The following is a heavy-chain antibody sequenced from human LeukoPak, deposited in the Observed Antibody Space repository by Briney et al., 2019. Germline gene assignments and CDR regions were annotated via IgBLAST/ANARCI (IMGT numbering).Heavy chain of an antibody. V-gene: IGHV4-4*07. CDR1: GGSISTYY. J-gene: IGHJ3*02. CDR3: ASSSGWSAFDI. Sequence: PSETLSLTCTVSGGSISTYYWSWVRQPAGKGLEWIGRGFTSGTTHYNPSLKSRVTMSVDTSKNQFSLKLSYVTAADTAMYYCASSSGWSAFDIWGQGTMVTVSS. D-gene: IGHD6-19*01. CDR2: GFTSGTT.